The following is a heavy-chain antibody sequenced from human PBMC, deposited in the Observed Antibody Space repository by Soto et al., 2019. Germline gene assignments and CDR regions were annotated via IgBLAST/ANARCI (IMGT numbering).Heavy chain of an antibody. CDR3: ARVMKGYCSGGSCYAFYP. CDR2: ISAYNGNT. CDR1: GYTFTSYG. V-gene: IGHV1-18*01. Sequence: GASVKVSCKASGYTFTSYGISWVRQAPGQGLEWMGWISAYNGNTNYAQKLQGRVTMTTDTSTSTAYMELRSLRSDDTAVYYCARVMKGYCSGGSCYAFYPWGQGTLVTVSS. J-gene: IGHJ5*02. D-gene: IGHD2-15*01.